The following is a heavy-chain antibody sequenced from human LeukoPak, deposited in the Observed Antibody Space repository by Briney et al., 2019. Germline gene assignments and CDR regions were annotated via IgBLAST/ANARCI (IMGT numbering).Heavy chain of an antibody. CDR3: AKGRVYYDSSGADY. CDR1: GGTFSSYA. D-gene: IGHD3-22*01. Sequence: ASVKASCKASGGTFSSYAISWVRQAPGQGLEWMGRIIPILGIANYAQKFQGRVTITADKSTSTAYMELSSLRSEDTAVYYCAKGRVYYDSSGADYWGQGTLVTVSS. CDR2: IIPILGIA. V-gene: IGHV1-69*04. J-gene: IGHJ4*02.